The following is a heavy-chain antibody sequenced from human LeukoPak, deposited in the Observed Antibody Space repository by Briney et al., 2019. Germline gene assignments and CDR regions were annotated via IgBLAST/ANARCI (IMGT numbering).Heavy chain of an antibody. CDR3: ARGAARKWFDP. CDR2: IYYSGST. J-gene: IGHJ5*02. D-gene: IGHD6-6*01. V-gene: IGHV4-39*01. CDR1: GGSISSSSYY. Sequence: SETLSLTCTVSGGSISSSSYYWGWIRQPPGKGLEWIGSIYYSGSTYYNPSLKSRVTISVDTSKNQFSLKLSSVTAADTAVYYCARGAARKWFDPWGQGTLVTVSS.